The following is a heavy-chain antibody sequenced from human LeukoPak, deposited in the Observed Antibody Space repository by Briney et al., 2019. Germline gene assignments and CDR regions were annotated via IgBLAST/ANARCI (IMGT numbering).Heavy chain of an antibody. Sequence: SETLSLTCTVSGGSISSHYWSWIRQPPGKGLEWIGHIYYSGSTKYNPSLKSRVTISVDTSESQFSLKLSSVTAADTAVYYCARLYDSSGYTNWLDPWGQGTLVTVSS. CDR2: IYYSGST. CDR3: ARLYDSSGYTNWLDP. V-gene: IGHV4-59*11. D-gene: IGHD3-22*01. J-gene: IGHJ5*02. CDR1: GGSISSHY.